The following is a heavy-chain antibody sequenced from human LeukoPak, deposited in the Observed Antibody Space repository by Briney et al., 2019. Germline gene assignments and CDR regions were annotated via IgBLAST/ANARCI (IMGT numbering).Heavy chain of an antibody. CDR3: ARRFSRRSTSCYGCRTHFDY. Sequence: SETLSLTCAVYGGSFSGYYWRWIRQPPGKGLEWIGEINHSGSTNYNPSLKSRVTISVDTSKNQFSLKLSSVTAADTAVYYCARRFSRRSTSCYGCRTHFDYWGQGTLVTVSS. J-gene: IGHJ4*02. CDR2: INHSGST. CDR1: GGSFSGYY. D-gene: IGHD2-2*01. V-gene: IGHV4-34*01.